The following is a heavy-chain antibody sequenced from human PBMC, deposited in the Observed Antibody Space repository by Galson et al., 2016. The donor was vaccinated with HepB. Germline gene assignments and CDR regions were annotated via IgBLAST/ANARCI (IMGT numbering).Heavy chain of an antibody. J-gene: IGHJ4*02. CDR2: ISGSGGST. CDR3: AKGGKRERWLQFRKPKAELDY. V-gene: IGHV3-23*01. D-gene: IGHD5-24*01. CDR1: GFTFSSYA. Sequence: SLRLSCAASGFTFSSYAMSWVRQAPGKGLEWVSAISGSGGSTYYEDSVKGRFTISRDNSKNTLYLQMNSLRAEDTAVYYCAKGGKRERWLQFRKPKAELDYWGQGTLVTVSS.